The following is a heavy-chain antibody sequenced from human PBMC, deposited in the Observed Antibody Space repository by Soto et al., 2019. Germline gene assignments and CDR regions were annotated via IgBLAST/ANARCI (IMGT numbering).Heavy chain of an antibody. D-gene: IGHD6-19*01. V-gene: IGHV4-59*02. CDR1: GGSVSSYY. CDR3: ARESYYSGWFDY. CDR2: IYYSGST. J-gene: IGHJ4*02. Sequence: SETLSLTCTVSGGSVSSYYWSWIRQPPGKGLEWIGQIYYSGSTNYNPSLKSRVTISVDTSKNQFSLNLSSLTAADTAVYYCARESYYSGWFDYWGQGTLVTV.